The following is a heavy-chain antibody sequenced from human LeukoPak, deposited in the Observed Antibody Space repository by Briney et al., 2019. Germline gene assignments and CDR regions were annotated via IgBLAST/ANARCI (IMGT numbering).Heavy chain of an antibody. J-gene: IGHJ4*02. CDR2: IYYSGST. V-gene: IGHV4-59*08. CDR1: GGSISGYY. D-gene: IGHD2-15*01. Sequence: SETLSLTCTVSGGSISGYYWSWIRQPPGKGLEWIGYIYYSGSTNYNPSLKSRVTISVDTSKNQFSLKLSSVTAADTAVYYCARGYCSGGSCQNDYWGQGTLVTVSS. CDR3: ARGYCSGGSCQNDY.